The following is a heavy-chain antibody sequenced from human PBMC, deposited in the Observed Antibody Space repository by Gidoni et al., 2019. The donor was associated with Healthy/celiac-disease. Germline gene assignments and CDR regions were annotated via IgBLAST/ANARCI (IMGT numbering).Heavy chain of an antibody. D-gene: IGHD1-1*01. Sequence: EVQLVESGGGLVQPGGSLRLSCAASGFTVSSNYMSWVRQAPGKGLEWVSVIYSGGSTYYADSVKGRFTISRDNSKNTLYLQMNSLRAEDTAVYYCASCSTNWNDEGYFDYWGQGTLVTVSS. CDR1: GFTVSSNY. CDR3: ASCSTNWNDEGYFDY. J-gene: IGHJ4*02. V-gene: IGHV3-66*01. CDR2: IYSGGST.